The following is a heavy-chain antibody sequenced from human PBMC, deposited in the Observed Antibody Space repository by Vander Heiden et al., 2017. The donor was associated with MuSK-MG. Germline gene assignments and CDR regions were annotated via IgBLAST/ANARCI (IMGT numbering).Heavy chain of an antibody. CDR1: GGTFSSYA. CDR3: ARARYDFWSGYYRPPPYYYMDV. D-gene: IGHD3-3*01. J-gene: IGHJ6*03. CDR2: IIPILGIA. V-gene: IGHV1-69*10. Sequence: QVQLVQSGAEVKKPGSSVKVSCKASGGTFSSYAISWVRQAPGQGLEWMGGIIPILGIANYAQKFQGRVTITADKSTSTAYMELSSLRSEDTAVYYCARARYDFWSGYYRPPPYYYMDVWGKGTTVTVSS.